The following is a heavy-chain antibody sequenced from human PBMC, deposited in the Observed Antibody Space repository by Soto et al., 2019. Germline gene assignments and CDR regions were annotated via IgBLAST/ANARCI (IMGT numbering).Heavy chain of an antibody. D-gene: IGHD5-18*01. Sequence: SVKVSCKASGGTFSSYAISCVRQAPGQGLEWMGGIIPIFGTANYAQKFQGRVTITADKSTSTAYMELSSLRSEDTAVYYCARVEYGYSYGYYYYGMDVWGQGTTVTVSS. CDR3: ARVEYGYSYGYYYYGMDV. J-gene: IGHJ6*02. V-gene: IGHV1-69*06. CDR1: GGTFSSYA. CDR2: IIPIFGTA.